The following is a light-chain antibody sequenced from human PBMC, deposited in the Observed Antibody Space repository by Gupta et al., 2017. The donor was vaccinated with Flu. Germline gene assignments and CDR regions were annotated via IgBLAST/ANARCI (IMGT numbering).Light chain of an antibody. CDR2: EVN. V-gene: IGLV2-14*01. CDR3: SPFTESNARV. Sequence: SALTQSVSVSAAPGLTIPIPCTGTSSDVGFDNYISWYQQHPGNAPKLHSYEVNHRPSGVSNRSSGSKSDNTVSLAISGLQSEGEADYYSSPFTESNARVFGGGTKVTVL. J-gene: IGLJ3*02. CDR1: SSDVGFDNY.